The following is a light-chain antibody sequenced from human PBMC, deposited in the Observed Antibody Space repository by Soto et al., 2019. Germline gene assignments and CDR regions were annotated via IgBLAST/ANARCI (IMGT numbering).Light chain of an antibody. CDR3: QQYDNLPPMFT. J-gene: IGKJ2*01. CDR1: QDISKF. V-gene: IGKV1-33*01. Sequence: DLQMTQSPSSLSASVGDRVTITCQASQDISKFLNWYQQKPGKAPKLLIYDASNLQTGVPSRFGGSGSGTDFTFTISSLRPEDIATYYCQQYDNLPPMFTFGQGTKLEIK. CDR2: DAS.